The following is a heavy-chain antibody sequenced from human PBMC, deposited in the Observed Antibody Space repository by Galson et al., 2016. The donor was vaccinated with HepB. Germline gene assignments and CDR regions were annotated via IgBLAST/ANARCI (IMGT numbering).Heavy chain of an antibody. V-gene: IGHV3-48*03. J-gene: IGHJ6*02. CDR2: ISSSGATI. CDR1: GFKFSRFA. CDR3: ARRPQMQQVYNYPGLDV. Sequence: SLRLSCAASGFKFSRFAMSWVRQAPEKGLEWVSYISSSGATIYYADSVKGRFTISRGNATTSLYLQMNSLRAEDTAVYYCARRPQMQQVYNYPGLDVWGQGTTVTVSS. D-gene: IGHD6-13*01.